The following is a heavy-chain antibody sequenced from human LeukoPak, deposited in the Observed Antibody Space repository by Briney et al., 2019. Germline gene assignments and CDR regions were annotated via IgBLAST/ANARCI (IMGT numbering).Heavy chain of an antibody. CDR3: ARSHYCGSTSCYAINY. V-gene: IGHV3-64*01. CDR1: GFTFSTYD. Sequence: GGSLRLSCAASGFTFSTYDMHWVRQAPGKGLEYVSSISSDGGSTYYAKSVKGRFTISRDISKNTLYLQMGSLRAEDMAVYYCARSHYCGSTSCYAINYWGQGTLVTVSS. CDR2: ISSDGGST. D-gene: IGHD2-2*01. J-gene: IGHJ4*02.